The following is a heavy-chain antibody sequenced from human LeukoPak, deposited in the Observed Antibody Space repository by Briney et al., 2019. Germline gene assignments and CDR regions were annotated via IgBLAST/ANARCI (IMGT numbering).Heavy chain of an antibody. Sequence: SETLSLTCAVYGGSFSGYYWSWIRQPPGKGLEWIGEINHSGSTNYNPSLKSRVTISVDTSKNQFSLKLSSVTAADTAVYYCARHSISDIVVVPASFDYWGQGTLVTVSS. D-gene: IGHD2-2*01. CDR3: ARHSISDIVVVPASFDY. J-gene: IGHJ4*02. CDR1: GGSFSGYY. CDR2: INHSGST. V-gene: IGHV4-34*01.